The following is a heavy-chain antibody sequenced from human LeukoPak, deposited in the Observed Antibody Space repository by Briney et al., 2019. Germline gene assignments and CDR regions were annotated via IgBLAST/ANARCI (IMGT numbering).Heavy chain of an antibody. CDR3: ARESIVVVPTTMDDASDI. Sequence: GGSLRLSCAASGFTFSSYSMNWVRQAPGKGLEWVANIKQDGSEQFYLDSVKGRFTISRDNAKNALYLQMHSLRVEDTAVYYCARESIVVVPTTMDDASDIWGQGTMVTVSS. D-gene: IGHD2-2*01. CDR2: IKQDGSEQ. V-gene: IGHV3-7*01. CDR1: GFTFSSYS. J-gene: IGHJ3*02.